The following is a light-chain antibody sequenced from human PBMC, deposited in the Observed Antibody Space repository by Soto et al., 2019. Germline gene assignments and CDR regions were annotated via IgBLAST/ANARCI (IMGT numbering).Light chain of an antibody. Sequence: QTVVTQEPSFSVSPGGTVTLTCGLSSGSVSTSYYPSWYQQTPGQAPRTLIYSTNTRSSGVPDRFSGSILGNKAVPTITGAQADDESDYFCVLYMGSGISVFGGGTKLTVL. CDR3: VLYMGSGISV. V-gene: IGLV8-61*01. CDR2: STN. J-gene: IGLJ3*02. CDR1: SGSVSTSYY.